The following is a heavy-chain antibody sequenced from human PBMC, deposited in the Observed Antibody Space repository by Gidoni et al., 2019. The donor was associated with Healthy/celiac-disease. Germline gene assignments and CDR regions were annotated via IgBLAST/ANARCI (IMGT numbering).Heavy chain of an antibody. V-gene: IGHV4-39*07. CDR3: ARDLTTSSYDYYYYYYYGMDV. CDR2: IYYCGST. CDR1: GGSICSSSYH. Sequence: QLQLQESGPGLVKPSETLSLTCTVSGGSICSSSYHWGWIRQPPGKGLEWIGSIYYCGSTYYNPSLKSRVTISVDTSKNQFSLKLSSVTAADTAVYYCARDLTTSSYDYYYYYYYGMDVWGQGTTVTVSS. J-gene: IGHJ6*01. D-gene: IGHD5-12*01.